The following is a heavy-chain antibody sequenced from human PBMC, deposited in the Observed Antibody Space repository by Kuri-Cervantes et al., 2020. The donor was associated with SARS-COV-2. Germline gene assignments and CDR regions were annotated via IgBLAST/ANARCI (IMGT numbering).Heavy chain of an antibody. CDR2: IIPILGIA. Sequence: SVNVSCKASGGTFSSYAISWVRQAPGQGLEWMGGIIPILGIANYAQKFQGRVTITADKSTSTAYMELSSLRSEDTAVYYCARVAGSYYYYYGMDVWGQGTTVTVSS. V-gene: IGHV1-69*10. CDR1: GGTFSSYA. D-gene: IGHD2-15*01. J-gene: IGHJ6*02. CDR3: ARVAGSYYYYYGMDV.